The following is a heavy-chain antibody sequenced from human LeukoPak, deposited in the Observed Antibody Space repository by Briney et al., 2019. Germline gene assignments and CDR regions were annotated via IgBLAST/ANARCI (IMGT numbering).Heavy chain of an antibody. D-gene: IGHD6-19*01. J-gene: IGHJ4*02. CDR3: AREGSSGWYAFDY. V-gene: IGHV3-48*02. CDR1: GFTFSRYS. Sequence: PGGSLRLSGAASGFTFSRYSMNWVRQAPGKGLEWVSFISSSGSTIYYADSVEGRFTISRDNAKNSLYVQMNSLRDEDTAVYYCAREGSSGWYAFDYWGQGTLVTVSS. CDR2: ISSSGSTI.